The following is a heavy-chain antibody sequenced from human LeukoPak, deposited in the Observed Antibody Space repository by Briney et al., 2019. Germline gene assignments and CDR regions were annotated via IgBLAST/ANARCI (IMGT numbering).Heavy chain of an antibody. D-gene: IGHD3-22*01. Sequence: SETLSHTCTVSGGSISSGSYYWSWTRQPAGKGLEWIGRIYTSGSTNYNPSLKSRVTISVDTSKNQFSLKLSSVTAADTAVYYCARSEDYYDSSGHAFDYWGQGTLVTVSS. CDR3: ARSEDYYDSSGHAFDY. CDR2: IYTSGST. J-gene: IGHJ4*02. CDR1: GGSISSGSYY. V-gene: IGHV4-61*02.